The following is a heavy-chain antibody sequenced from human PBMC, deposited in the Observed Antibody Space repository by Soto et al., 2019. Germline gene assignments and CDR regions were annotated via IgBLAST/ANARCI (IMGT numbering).Heavy chain of an antibody. Sequence: GSLRLSCAASGLIFRNAWMSWVRQAPGKGLEWVGRIKSKSSGGTTDYAEPVEGRVTISRDDSRSTLYLQLSSLKIEDTAVYFCTTEKGWRQSPLDSWGQGALVTVSS. CDR1: GLIFRNAW. CDR3: TTEKGWRQSPLDS. V-gene: IGHV3-15*01. D-gene: IGHD4-4*01. CDR2: IKSKSSGGTT. J-gene: IGHJ5*01.